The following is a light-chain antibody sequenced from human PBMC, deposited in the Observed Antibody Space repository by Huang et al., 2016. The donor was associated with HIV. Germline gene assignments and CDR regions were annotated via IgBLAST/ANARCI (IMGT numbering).Light chain of an antibody. CDR1: QRIDGR. J-gene: IGKJ2*01. CDR2: DAS. V-gene: IGKV1-5*01. Sequence: DIQMTQSPSTLSAVIGDRVTVTCRASQRIDGRLAWYQQRPGRAPKLLIYDASSLQSGVPSGFTGSGFVTDFTLTISSLQPDNFATYFCQQYNSHPYTFGQGTKLEIK. CDR3: QQYNSHPYT.